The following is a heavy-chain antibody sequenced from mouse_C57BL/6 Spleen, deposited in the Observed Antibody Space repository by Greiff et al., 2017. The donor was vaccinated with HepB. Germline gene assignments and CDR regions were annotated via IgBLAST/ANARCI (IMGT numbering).Heavy chain of an antibody. Sequence: DVKLVESGGGLVKPGGSLKLSCAASGFTFSSYAMSWVRQTPEKRLEWVATISDGGSYTYYPDNVKGRFTISRDNAKNNLYLQMSHLKSEDTAMYYCARVDYDWGYAMDYWGQGTSVTVSS. CDR2: ISDGGSYT. J-gene: IGHJ4*01. V-gene: IGHV5-4*03. CDR1: GFTFSSYA. CDR3: ARVDYDWGYAMDY. D-gene: IGHD2-4*01.